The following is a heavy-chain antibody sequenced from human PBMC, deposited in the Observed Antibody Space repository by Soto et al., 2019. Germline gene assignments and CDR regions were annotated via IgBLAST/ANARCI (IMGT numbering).Heavy chain of an antibody. J-gene: IGHJ4*02. CDR3: AHHPYYGLGPYSFDY. CDR1: GFSLSTSGVG. V-gene: IGHV2-5*02. CDR2: TYWDDVK. D-gene: IGHD3-10*01. Sequence: QITLKESGPTLVKPTQTLTLTSTFSGFSLSTSGVGVGWIRQPPGKALEWLAVTYWDDVKRSSSSLKSRLTIIKYTSKTQVVLTMTNMDPVYTATYYCAHHPYYGLGPYSFDYWGQGILVTVSS.